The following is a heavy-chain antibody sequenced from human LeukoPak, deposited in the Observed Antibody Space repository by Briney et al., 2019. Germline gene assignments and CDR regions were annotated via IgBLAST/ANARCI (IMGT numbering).Heavy chain of an antibody. CDR2: INPNSGGT. D-gene: IGHD6-13*01. CDR1: GYTFTGYY. J-gene: IGHJ5*02. CDR3: ARGKSLGSSSWSNWFDP. V-gene: IGHV1-2*02. Sequence: ASVKVSCKASGYTFTGYYIHWVRQAPGQGLEWMGWINPNSGGTNYAQKFQGRVTMTRDTSISTAYMELSRLRSDDTAVYYCARGKSLGSSSWSNWFDPWGQGTLVTVSS.